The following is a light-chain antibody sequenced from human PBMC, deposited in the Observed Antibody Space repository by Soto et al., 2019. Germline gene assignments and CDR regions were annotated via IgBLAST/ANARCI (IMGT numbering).Light chain of an antibody. CDR1: SSDVGGYNY. V-gene: IGLV2-8*01. CDR2: EVS. Sequence: QSALTQPPSASGSPGQSVTISCSGTSSDVGGYNYVSWYQQHPGKAPKLMIFEVSKRPSGVPDRFSGYKSGNTASLTVSDLQGEDEADYYCSSFAGSNNFGVFGTGTKLTVL. CDR3: SSFAGSNNFGV. J-gene: IGLJ1*01.